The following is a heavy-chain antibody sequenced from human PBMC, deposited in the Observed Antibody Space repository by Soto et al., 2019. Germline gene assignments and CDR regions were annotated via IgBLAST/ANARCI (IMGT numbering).Heavy chain of an antibody. V-gene: IGHV3-48*01. CDR3: ARIGRLRWGDY. CDR2: ISSSSSTI. Sequence: GGSLRLSCAASGFTFSSHWMSWVRQAPGKGLEWVSYISSSSSTIYYADSVKGRFTISRDNAKNSLYLQMNSLRAEDTAVYYCARIGRLRWGDYWGQGTLVTVSS. J-gene: IGHJ4*02. CDR1: GFTFSSHW. D-gene: IGHD4-17*01.